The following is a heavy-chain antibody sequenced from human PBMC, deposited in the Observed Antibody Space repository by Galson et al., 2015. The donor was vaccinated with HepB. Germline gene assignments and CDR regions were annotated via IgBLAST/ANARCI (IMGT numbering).Heavy chain of an antibody. D-gene: IGHD2-2*02. CDR1: GYTFTSYY. J-gene: IGHJ5*02. V-gene: IGHV1-46*01. Sequence: SVKVSCKASGYTFTSYYMHWVRQAPGQGLEWMGIINPSGGSTSYAQKFQGRVTMTRDTSTSTVYMELSSLRSEDTAVYYCARDIVVVPAAINWFDPWGQGTLVTVSS. CDR2: INPSGGST. CDR3: ARDIVVVPAAINWFDP.